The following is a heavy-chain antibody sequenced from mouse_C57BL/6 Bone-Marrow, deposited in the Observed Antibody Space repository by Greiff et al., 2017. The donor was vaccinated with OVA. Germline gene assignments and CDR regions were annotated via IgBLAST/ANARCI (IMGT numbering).Heavy chain of an antibody. CDR3: ARGGGLLRKGFDY. J-gene: IGHJ2*01. CDR2: IYPGDGDT. CDR1: GYAFSSSW. D-gene: IGHD1-1*01. V-gene: IGHV1-82*01. Sequence: VQLQQSGPELVKPGASVKISCKASGYAFSSSWMNWVKQRPGKGLEWIGRIYPGDGDTNYTGKFKGKATLTADKSSSTAYMQLSSLTSEDSAVYFCARGGGLLRKGFDYWGQGTTLTVSS.